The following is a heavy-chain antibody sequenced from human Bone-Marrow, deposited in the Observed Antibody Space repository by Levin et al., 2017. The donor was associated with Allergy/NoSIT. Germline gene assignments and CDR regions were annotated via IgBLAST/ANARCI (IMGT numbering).Heavy chain of an antibody. D-gene: IGHD3-9*01. CDR1: GFTFSSYG. CDR3: AKPKARGGYDILSRRVSLYYFDY. CDR2: ISYDGSNK. V-gene: IGHV3-30*18. J-gene: IGHJ4*02. Sequence: GGSLRLSCAASGFTFSSYGMHWVRQAPGKGLEWVAVISYDGSNKYYADSVKGRFTISRDNSKNTLYLQMNSLRAEDTAVYYCAKPKARGGYDILSRRVSLYYFDYWGQGTLVTVSS.